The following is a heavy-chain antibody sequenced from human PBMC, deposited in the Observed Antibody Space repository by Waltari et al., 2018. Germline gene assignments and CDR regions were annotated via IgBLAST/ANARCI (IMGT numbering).Heavy chain of an antibody. Sequence: QVQLVQSGAEVKKPGASVRVSCEASGYPFTGYHIHWVRQAPGQGLEWMGWINPNTGAARFAQNFQDRVTMTRSTSETTAYMEISDLTSHDTAVYYCARGDNWNDRLDFWGQGTKVTVSS. CDR1: GYPFTGYH. CDR3: ARGDNWNDRLDF. V-gene: IGHV1-8*01. J-gene: IGHJ3*01. CDR2: INPNTGAA. D-gene: IGHD1-1*01.